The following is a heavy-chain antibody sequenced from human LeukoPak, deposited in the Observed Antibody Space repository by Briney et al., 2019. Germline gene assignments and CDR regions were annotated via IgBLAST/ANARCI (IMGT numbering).Heavy chain of an antibody. CDR1: GFTFSSYV. V-gene: IGHV3-64*01. CDR3: ARGGQSKYDSSGYLNYFDY. Sequence: GGSLRPSCAASGFTFSSYVMYWVRQAPGKGPEYVSSISSNGGSTYYANSVKGRFTISRDNSKNTLYLQMGSLRAEDMAVYYCARGGQSKYDSSGYLNYFDYWGQGTLVTVSS. CDR2: ISSNGGST. D-gene: IGHD3-22*01. J-gene: IGHJ4*02.